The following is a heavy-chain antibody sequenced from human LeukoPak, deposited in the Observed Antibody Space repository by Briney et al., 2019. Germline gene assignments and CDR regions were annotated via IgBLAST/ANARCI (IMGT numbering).Heavy chain of an antibody. CDR3: ARALAADNWFDP. J-gene: IGHJ5*02. Sequence: GGSLRLSCAASGFTFSSYSMNWVRQAPGKGREWVSSISSSSSYIYYADSVKGRFTISRDNAKNSLYLQMNSLRAEDTAVYYCARALAADNWFDPWGQGTLVTVSS. V-gene: IGHV3-21*01. D-gene: IGHD6-13*01. CDR1: GFTFSSYS. CDR2: ISSSSSYI.